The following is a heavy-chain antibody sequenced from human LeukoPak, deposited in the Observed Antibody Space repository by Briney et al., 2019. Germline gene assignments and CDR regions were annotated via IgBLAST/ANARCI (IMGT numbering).Heavy chain of an antibody. CDR2: ISSSSSYI. J-gene: IGHJ6*03. V-gene: IGHV3-21*01. Sequence: GGSRRLSCAASGFTFSSYAMSWVRQAPGKGLEWVSSISSSSSYIYYADSVKGRFTISRDNAKNSLYLQMNSLRAEDTAVYYCAREAYYYYMDVWGKGTTVTVSS. CDR1: GFTFSSYA. CDR3: AREAYYYYMDV.